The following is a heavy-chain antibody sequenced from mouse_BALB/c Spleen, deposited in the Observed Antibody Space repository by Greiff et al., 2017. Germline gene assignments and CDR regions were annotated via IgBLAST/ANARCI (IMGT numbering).Heavy chain of an antibody. D-gene: IGHD2-1*01. CDR2: ISYDGSN. V-gene: IGHV3-6*02. Sequence: EVHLVESGPGLVKPSQSLSLTCSVTGYSITSGYYWNWIRQFPGNKLEWMGYISYDGSNNYNPSLKNRISITRDTSKNQFFLKLNSVTTEDTATYYCARDYGNYVGYAMDYWGQGTSVTVSS. J-gene: IGHJ4*01. CDR1: GYSITSGYY. CDR3: ARDYGNYVGYAMDY.